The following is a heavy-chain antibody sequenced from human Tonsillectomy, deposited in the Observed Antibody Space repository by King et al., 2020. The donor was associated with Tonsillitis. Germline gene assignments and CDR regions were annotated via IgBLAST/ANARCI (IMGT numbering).Heavy chain of an antibody. V-gene: IGHV7-4-1*02. D-gene: IGHD5-24*01. CDR3: ARTGRDDYIFHWFDP. CDR2: INTNTGNP. J-gene: IGHJ5*02. Sequence: VQLVESGSELKKPGASVKVSCKASGYTFTTYAISWVRQAPGQGLEWMGWINTNTGNPTYAQGFTGRFVFSLDTSVSTAYLQINSLKAEDTAVYYCARTGRDDYIFHWFDPWGQGTLVTVSS. CDR1: GYTFTTYA.